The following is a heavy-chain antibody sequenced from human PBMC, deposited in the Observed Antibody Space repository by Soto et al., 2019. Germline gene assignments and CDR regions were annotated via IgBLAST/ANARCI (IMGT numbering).Heavy chain of an antibody. Sequence: SETLSLTCTVSGGSISSYYWSWIRQPPGKGLEWIGYIYYSGSTNYNPSLKSRATISVDTSRNQFSLQLSSVTAADTAVYYCAGDPDSHYNDSHASSYPWGQGTLVTVSS. J-gene: IGHJ5*02. V-gene: IGHV4-59*12. CDR2: IYYSGST. CDR1: GGSISSYY. D-gene: IGHD3-22*01. CDR3: AGDPDSHYNDSHASSYP.